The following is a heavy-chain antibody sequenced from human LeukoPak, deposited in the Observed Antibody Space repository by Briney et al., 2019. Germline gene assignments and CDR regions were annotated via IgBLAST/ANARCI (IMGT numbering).Heavy chain of an antibody. Sequence: PGGSLRLSCAASDFSFITYAMSWVRQAPGKGLEWVSTISGGGDATYYADSVKGRFTISRDNSKNTLYLQMNSLRAEDTAVYYCATFRGYSYGYEENYWGQGTLATVSS. CDR1: DFSFITYA. D-gene: IGHD5-18*01. J-gene: IGHJ4*02. CDR3: ATFRGYSYGYEENY. CDR2: ISGGGDAT. V-gene: IGHV3-23*01.